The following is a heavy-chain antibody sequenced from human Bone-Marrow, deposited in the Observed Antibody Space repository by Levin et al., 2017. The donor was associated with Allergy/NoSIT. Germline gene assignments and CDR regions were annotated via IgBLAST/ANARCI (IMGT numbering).Heavy chain of an antibody. V-gene: IGHV1-69*02. CDR2: IIPILGIA. CDR3: ASAPTGGSYWYFDL. J-gene: IGHJ2*01. D-gene: IGHD1-26*01. Sequence: SVKVSCKASGDSFNSYTINWVRQAPGQGLEWLGRIIPILGIANHELKFQGRVTITADKSTSTSYLELSSLRSEDTALYYCASAPTGGSYWYFDLWGRGTLVTVSS. CDR1: GDSFNSYT.